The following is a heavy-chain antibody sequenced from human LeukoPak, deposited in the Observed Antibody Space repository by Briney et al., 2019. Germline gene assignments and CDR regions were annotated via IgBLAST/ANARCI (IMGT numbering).Heavy chain of an antibody. J-gene: IGHJ4*02. Sequence: SETLSLTCTVSGGSISSYYWSWLPQPPGKGLEWIGYIYYSGSTNYNPSLKSRVTISVDTSKNQFSLKLSSVTAADTAVYYCARDPRGGGFDYWGQGTLVTVSS. CDR1: GGSISSYY. CDR3: ARDPRGGGFDY. V-gene: IGHV4-59*01. D-gene: IGHD3-16*01. CDR2: IYYSGST.